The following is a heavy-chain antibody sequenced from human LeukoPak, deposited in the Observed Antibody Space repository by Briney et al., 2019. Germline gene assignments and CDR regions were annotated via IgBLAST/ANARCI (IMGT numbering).Heavy chain of an antibody. CDR1: GGSISSGGYY. Sequence: SQTLSLTCTVSGGSISSGGYYWSWIRQHPGKGLEWIGYIYYSGSTYYNPSLKSRVTISVDTSKNQFSLKLSSVTAADTAAYYCARVLMTPSTDYYYYYGMDVWGQGTTVTVSS. CDR2: IYYSGST. V-gene: IGHV4-31*03. D-gene: IGHD3-16*01. CDR3: ARVLMTPSTDYYYYYGMDV. J-gene: IGHJ6*02.